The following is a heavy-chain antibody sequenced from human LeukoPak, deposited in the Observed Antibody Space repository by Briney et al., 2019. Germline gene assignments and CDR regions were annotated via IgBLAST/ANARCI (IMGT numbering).Heavy chain of an antibody. D-gene: IGHD6-19*01. CDR2: ISGSGGST. V-gene: IGHV3-23*01. J-gene: IGHJ6*03. Sequence: GGSLRLSCSASGFTFSNYAMTWVRQVPGKGLEWVSSISGSGGSTYYADSVKGRFTISRDNFENTLYVQMNSLRADDTAVYYCAKGLYSSGRGYYYYMDVWGKGTMVAVSS. CDR1: GFTFSNYA. CDR3: AKGLYSSGRGYYYYMDV.